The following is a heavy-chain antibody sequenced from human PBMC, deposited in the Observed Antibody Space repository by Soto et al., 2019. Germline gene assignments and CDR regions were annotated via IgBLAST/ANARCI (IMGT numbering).Heavy chain of an antibody. Sequence: AASVKVSCKASGGTFSSYAISWVRQAPGQGLEWMGGIIPIFGTANYAQKFQGRVTITADESTSTAYMELSSLRSEDTAVYYCARDKLELRLMDYYYYGMDVWGQGTTVTVSS. CDR2: IIPIFGTA. D-gene: IGHD1-7*01. CDR1: GGTFSSYA. J-gene: IGHJ6*02. CDR3: ARDKLELRLMDYYYYGMDV. V-gene: IGHV1-69*13.